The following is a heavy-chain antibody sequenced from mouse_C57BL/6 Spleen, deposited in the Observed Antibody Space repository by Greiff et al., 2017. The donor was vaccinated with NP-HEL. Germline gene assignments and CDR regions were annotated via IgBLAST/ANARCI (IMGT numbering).Heavy chain of an antibody. CDR1: GFTFTDYY. CDR2: IRNKANGYTT. Sequence: EVKLEESGGGLVQPGGSLSLSCAASGFTFTDYYMSWVRQPPGKALEWLGFIRNKANGYTTEYSASVKGRFTISRDNSQSILYLQMNALRAEDSATYYCARYGYGSSYYAMDYWGQGTSVTVSS. V-gene: IGHV7-3*01. J-gene: IGHJ4*01. CDR3: ARYGYGSSYYAMDY. D-gene: IGHD1-1*01.